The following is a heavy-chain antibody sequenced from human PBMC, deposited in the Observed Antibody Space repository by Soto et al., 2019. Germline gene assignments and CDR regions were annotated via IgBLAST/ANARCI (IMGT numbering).Heavy chain of an antibody. Sequence: PGGSLRLSCAASGFTFSSYSMNWVRQAPGKGLEWVSYISSSSSTIYYADSVKGRFTISRDNAKNSLYLQMNSLRAEDTAVYYCARGVHGGNSAYWGQGTLVTVSS. CDR1: GFTFSSYS. CDR3: ARGVHGGNSAY. J-gene: IGHJ4*02. D-gene: IGHD2-21*02. CDR2: ISSSSSTI. V-gene: IGHV3-48*01.